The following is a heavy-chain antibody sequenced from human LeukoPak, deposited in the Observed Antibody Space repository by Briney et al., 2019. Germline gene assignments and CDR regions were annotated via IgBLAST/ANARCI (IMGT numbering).Heavy chain of an antibody. J-gene: IGHJ5*02. D-gene: IGHD3-16*01. V-gene: IGHV3-30*02. CDR3: ANLLGEFLQTWFDP. Sequence: HPGGSLRLSCAASGFTFSSYGMHWVRQAPGKGLEWVAFIRYDGSNKYYADSVKGRFTISRDNSKNTLYLQMNSLRAEDTAVYYCANLLGEFLQTWFDPWGQGTLVTVSS. CDR2: IRYDGSNK. CDR1: GFTFSSYG.